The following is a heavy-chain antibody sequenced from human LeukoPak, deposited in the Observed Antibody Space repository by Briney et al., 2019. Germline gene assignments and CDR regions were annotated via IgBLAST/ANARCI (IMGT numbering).Heavy chain of an antibody. CDR1: GFTVSSYN. CDR2: IRSSRNSI. J-gene: IGHJ4*02. Sequence: PGGSLRLSCAASGFTVSSYNMNWVRQAPGKGLEWISSIRSSRNSISYADSVKGRFTISRDNAKNSLHLQMNSLRAEDTAVYYCARGKTYCYDSTAYPFGYWGQGTLVSVSS. CDR3: ARGKTYCYDSTAYPFGY. D-gene: IGHD3-22*01. V-gene: IGHV3-21*04.